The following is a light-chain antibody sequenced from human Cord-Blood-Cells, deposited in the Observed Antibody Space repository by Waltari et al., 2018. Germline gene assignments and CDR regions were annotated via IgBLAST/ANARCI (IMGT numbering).Light chain of an antibody. V-gene: IGKV4-1*01. J-gene: IGKJ4*01. Sequence: DIVMTQSPDSLAVSLGERATINCKSSQSFLYSSNNKNYLVWYQQKPGQPPKLLIYWASTRESGVPDRFSDSGSGTDFTLTISSLQAEDVAVYYCQQYYSTPLTFGGGTKVEIK. CDR3: QQYYSTPLT. CDR2: WAS. CDR1: QSFLYSSNNKNY.